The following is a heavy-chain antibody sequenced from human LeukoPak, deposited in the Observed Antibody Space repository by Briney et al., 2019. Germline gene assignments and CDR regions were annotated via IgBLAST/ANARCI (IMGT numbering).Heavy chain of an antibody. V-gene: IGHV4-61*08. J-gene: IGHJ4*02. D-gene: IGHD4-17*01. Sequence: SQTLSLTCTVSGGSISSGGYYWSWIRQPPGKGLEWIGYIYYSGSTNYNPSLKSRVTISVDTSKNQFSLKLSSVTAADTAVYYCARDYGDYMHDYWGQGTLVTVSS. CDR2: IYYSGST. CDR3: ARDYGDYMHDY. CDR1: GGSISSGGYY.